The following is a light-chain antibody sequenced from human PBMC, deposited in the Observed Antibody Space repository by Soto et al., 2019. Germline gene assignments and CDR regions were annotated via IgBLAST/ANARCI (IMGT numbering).Light chain of an antibody. V-gene: IGLV1-44*01. Sequence: QSVLTQPPSASGTPGQRVTISCSGSSSNIGSKTVNWYQQLPGTVPKLLIYNSYQRPSGVPDRFSASESGTSASLAISGLQSEDEADYYCSSWDASLNVYVFGTGTKLTVL. CDR3: SSWDASLNVYV. CDR1: SSNIGSKT. CDR2: NSY. J-gene: IGLJ1*01.